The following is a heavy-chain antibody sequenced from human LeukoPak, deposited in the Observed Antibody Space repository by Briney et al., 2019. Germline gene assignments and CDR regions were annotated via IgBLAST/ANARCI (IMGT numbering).Heavy chain of an antibody. Sequence: GGSLRLSCAASGFTFSSYGMSWVRQAPGKGVEWVSTITSGRSTYYADSVKGRFTISRDNSKNTLYLQMNSLRADDTAVYYCAKDQAPTNWGQGTLVTVSS. CDR2: ITSGRST. D-gene: IGHD5-12*01. J-gene: IGHJ4*02. CDR3: AKDQAPTN. V-gene: IGHV3-23*01. CDR1: GFTFSSYG.